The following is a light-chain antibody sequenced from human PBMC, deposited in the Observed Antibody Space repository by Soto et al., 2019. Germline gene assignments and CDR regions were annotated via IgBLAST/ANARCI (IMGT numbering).Light chain of an antibody. J-gene: IGKJ1*01. CDR2: GAS. Sequence: DIQVTQSPSSLSASVGDRVTITCRASQSITSYLSWYQQKPGKAPKLLIYGASSLQSGVPSRFSGSGSGTDFTLTISSLQPEDCATYYCQQGYITPPWTFGQGTKVEIK. CDR1: QSITSY. V-gene: IGKV1-39*01. CDR3: QQGYITPPWT.